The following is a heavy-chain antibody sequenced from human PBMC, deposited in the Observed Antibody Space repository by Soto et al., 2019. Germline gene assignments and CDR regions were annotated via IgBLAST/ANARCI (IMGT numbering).Heavy chain of an antibody. CDR3: APRASYFDY. CDR1: GFVFSSYA. CDR2: ISGGGGST. J-gene: IGHJ4*02. V-gene: IGHV3-23*01. Sequence: PGGSLRLSCAASGFVFSSYAMSWVRQAPGKGLEWVSAISGGGGSTYYADSVKGRFTISRDNSKNTLYLQMNSLRAEDTAIYYCAPRASYFDYWGQGTLVTVSS.